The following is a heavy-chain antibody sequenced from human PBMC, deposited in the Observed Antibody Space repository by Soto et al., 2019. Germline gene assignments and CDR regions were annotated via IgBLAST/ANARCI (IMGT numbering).Heavy chain of an antibody. V-gene: IGHV3-64*01. CDR3: ASQSHYSSGYSFDY. Sequence: GGSQRLSSAASGFNFRSYAMNWVRQAPGKGLEYVSAISSNGGYTYYANSVKGRFTISRDNSKNTLYLQMDSLRAEDMAVYYCASQSHYSSGYSFDYWGQGTLVTVSS. J-gene: IGHJ4*02. D-gene: IGHD3-22*01. CDR2: ISSNGGYT. CDR1: GFNFRSYA.